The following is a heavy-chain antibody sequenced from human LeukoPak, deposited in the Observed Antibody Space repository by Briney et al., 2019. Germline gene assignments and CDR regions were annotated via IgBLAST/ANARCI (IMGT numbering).Heavy chain of an antibody. CDR3: AKAGWIDYDMDV. J-gene: IGHJ6*02. D-gene: IGHD2-2*03. CDR1: GFTFSSYG. CDR2: ISYDGSNK. Sequence: GGSLRLSCAASGFTFSSYGMHWVRQAPGKGLEWVAVISYDGSNKYYADSVKGRFTISRDNSKNTLYLQMNSLRAEDTAVYYCAKAGWIDYDMDVWGQGTTVTVSS. V-gene: IGHV3-30*18.